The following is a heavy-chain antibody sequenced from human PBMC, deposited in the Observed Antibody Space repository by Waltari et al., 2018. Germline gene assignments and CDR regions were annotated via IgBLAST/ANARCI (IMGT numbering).Heavy chain of an antibody. Sequence: QVQLQQWGAGLLKPSETLSLTCAVYGGSFSGYYWSWIRQPPGKGLEWIGEINHSGSTNYHPALKSRVTISVDTSKDQFSLKLSSVTAADTAVYYCATGAARNYKHNYYYYGMDVWGQGTTVTVSS. CDR3: ATGAARNYKHNYYYYGMDV. D-gene: IGHD6-6*01. CDR2: INHSGST. CDR1: GGSFSGYY. V-gene: IGHV4-34*01. J-gene: IGHJ6*02.